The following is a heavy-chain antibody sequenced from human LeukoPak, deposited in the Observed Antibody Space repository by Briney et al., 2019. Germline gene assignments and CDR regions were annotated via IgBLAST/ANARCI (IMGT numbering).Heavy chain of an antibody. V-gene: IGHV3-30*18. CDR3: ANSVTVVTPFDY. D-gene: IGHD4-23*01. CDR2: ISYDGSNK. Sequence: GGSLRLSCAASGFTFSSYGMHWVRQAPGKGLEWVAVISYDGSNKYYADSVKGRFTISRDNSKNTLYLQMNSLRAEDTAVYYCANSVTVVTPFDYWGQGTLVTVSS. J-gene: IGHJ4*02. CDR1: GFTFSSYG.